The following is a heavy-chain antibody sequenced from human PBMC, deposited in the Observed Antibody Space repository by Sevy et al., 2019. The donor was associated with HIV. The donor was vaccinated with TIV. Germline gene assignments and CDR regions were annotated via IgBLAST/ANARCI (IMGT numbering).Heavy chain of an antibody. D-gene: IGHD4-17*01. Sequence: GGSLRLSCAASGFTFSDYYMSWIRQAPGKGLEWISYISGSDSTIYYADSVKGRFTISRDNAKNSLYLQMNSLRPEDTAVYYCARDHVKDGDLGDYYYYAMDVLGQGTSVTVSS. V-gene: IGHV3-11*01. CDR1: GFTFSDYY. J-gene: IGHJ6*02. CDR2: ISGSDSTI. CDR3: ARDHVKDGDLGDYYYYAMDV.